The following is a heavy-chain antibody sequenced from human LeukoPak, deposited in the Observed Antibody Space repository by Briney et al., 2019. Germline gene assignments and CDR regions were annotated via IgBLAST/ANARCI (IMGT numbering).Heavy chain of an antibody. Sequence: PGGSLRLSCAASGFTFSSYGMGWVRQAPGKGLEWVSAISGSGGSTYYADSVKGRFTISRDNSKNTLYLQMNSLRAEDTAVYYCAKGSSGRLVYYMDVWGKGTTVTISS. CDR2: ISGSGGST. D-gene: IGHD2-15*01. CDR3: AKGSSGRLVYYMDV. J-gene: IGHJ6*03. V-gene: IGHV3-23*01. CDR1: GFTFSSYG.